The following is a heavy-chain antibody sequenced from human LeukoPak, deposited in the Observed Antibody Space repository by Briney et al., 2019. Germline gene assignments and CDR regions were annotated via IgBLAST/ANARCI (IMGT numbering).Heavy chain of an antibody. D-gene: IGHD3-9*01. CDR1: GGSFSSYY. CDR2: IYYSGST. CDR3: ARQNLKPYYFDY. V-gene: IGHV4-59*08. Sequence: SETLSLTCAVYGGSFSSYYWSWIRQPPGKGLEWIGYIYYSGSTNYNPSLKSRVTISVDTSKNQFSLKLSSVTAADTAVYYCARQNLKPYYFDYWGQGTLVTVSS. J-gene: IGHJ4*02.